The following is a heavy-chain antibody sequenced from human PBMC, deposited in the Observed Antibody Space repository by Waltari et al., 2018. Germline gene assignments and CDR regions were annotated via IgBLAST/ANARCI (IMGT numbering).Heavy chain of an antibody. V-gene: IGHV3-74*01. J-gene: IGHJ4*02. Sequence: RQAPGKGLGVVSRINSDGSSTSYADSVKGRFTISRDNAKNTLYLQMNSLRAEDTAVYYCARDHRSGGADYWGQGTLVTVSS. CDR3: ARDHRSGGADY. CDR2: INSDGSST. D-gene: IGHD2-15*01.